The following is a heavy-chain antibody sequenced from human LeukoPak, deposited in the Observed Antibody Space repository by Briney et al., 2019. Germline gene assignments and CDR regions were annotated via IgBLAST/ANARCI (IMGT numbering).Heavy chain of an antibody. D-gene: IGHD3-22*01. Sequence: SVKVSCKASGGTFSSYAISWVRQAPGQGLEWMGRIIPIFGTANYAQKFQGRVTITTDESTSTAYMELSGLRSEDTAVYYCARDDYYDSSGSRAGAFDIWGQGTMVTVSS. CDR2: IIPIFGTA. V-gene: IGHV1-69*05. J-gene: IGHJ3*02. CDR3: ARDDYYDSSGSRAGAFDI. CDR1: GGTFSSYA.